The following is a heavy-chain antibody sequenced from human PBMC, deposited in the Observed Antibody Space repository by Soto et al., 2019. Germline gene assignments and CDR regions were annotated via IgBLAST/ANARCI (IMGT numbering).Heavy chain of an antibody. V-gene: IGHV4-39*07. CDR2: IHYSGST. J-gene: IGHJ4*02. CDR1: GGSISIGTDY. D-gene: IGHD3-22*01. CDR3: ARDSRGYNDY. Sequence: SETLSLTCDVSGGSISIGTDYWGWIRQPPGKGLEWIGNIHYSGSTNYNPSLKSRLSISVDTSKNQFSLKLSSVTAADTAVYYCARDSRGYNDYWGQGTLVTVSS.